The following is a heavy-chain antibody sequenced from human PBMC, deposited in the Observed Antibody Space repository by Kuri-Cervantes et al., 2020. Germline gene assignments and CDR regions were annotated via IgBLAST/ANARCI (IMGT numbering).Heavy chain of an antibody. CDR1: GGSISSGGYY. CDR3: ASRQVSYCSSTSCYIYDAFDI. V-gene: IGHV4-31*03. CDR2: IYYSGST. J-gene: IGHJ3*02. Sequence: SETLSLTCTVSGGSISSGGYYWSWIRQHPGKGLEWIGYIYYSGSTYYNPSLKSRVTISVDTSKNQFSLKLSSVTAADTAVYYCASRQVSYCSSTSCYIYDAFDIWGQGTMVPSPQ. D-gene: IGHD2-2*02.